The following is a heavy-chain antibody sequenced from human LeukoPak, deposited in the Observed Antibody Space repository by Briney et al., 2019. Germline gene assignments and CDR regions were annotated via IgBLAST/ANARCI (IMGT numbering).Heavy chain of an antibody. D-gene: IGHD5-18*01. CDR3: AREGRYRYGYNEYHLYMDI. CDR1: GGSISSSSYY. J-gene: IGHJ6*03. CDR2: IYYSGCT. Sequence: SETLSLTCTVSGGSISSSSYYWGWIRQPPGKGLEWIGSIYYSGCTYYNPSLKSRVTISVDTSKNQFSLKLSSVTAAETAVYYCAREGRYRYGYNEYHLYMDIWGKGTTVTVSS. V-gene: IGHV4-39*07.